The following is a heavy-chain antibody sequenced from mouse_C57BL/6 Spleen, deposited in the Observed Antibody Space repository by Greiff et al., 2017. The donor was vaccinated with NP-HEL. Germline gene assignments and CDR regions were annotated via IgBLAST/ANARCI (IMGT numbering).Heavy chain of an antibody. J-gene: IGHJ2*01. CDR1: GYAFSSSW. D-gene: IGHD1-2*01. CDR3: ARGYYGPFDY. V-gene: IGHV1-82*01. Sequence: QVQLKESGPELVKPGASVKISCKASGYAFSSSWMNWVKQRPGKGLEWIGRIYPGDGDTNYNGKFKGKATLTADKSSSTAYMQLSSLTSEDSAVYFCARGYYGPFDYWGQGTTLTVSS. CDR2: IYPGDGDT.